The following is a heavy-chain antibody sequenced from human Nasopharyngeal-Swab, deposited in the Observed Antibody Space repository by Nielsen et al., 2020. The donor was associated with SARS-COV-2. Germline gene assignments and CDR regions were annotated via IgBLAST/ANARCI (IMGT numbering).Heavy chain of an antibody. D-gene: IGHD2-15*01. CDR2: IRSKGNNYAT. Sequence: GESLKISYAASGFTFSDSAIHWVRQASGGGLEWVARIRSKGNNYATAYSASVKGRFIIFRDDPTNTAYLQMNSLKTEDTAMYYCTRCGGGCYSGRDYWGQGTLVTVSS. CDR1: GFTFSDSA. V-gene: IGHV3-73*01. CDR3: TRCGGGCYSGRDY. J-gene: IGHJ4*02.